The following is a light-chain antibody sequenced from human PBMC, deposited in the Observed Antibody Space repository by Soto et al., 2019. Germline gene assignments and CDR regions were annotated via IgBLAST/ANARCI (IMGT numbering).Light chain of an antibody. CDR1: SNDIGLYNY. CDR2: EVT. J-gene: IGLJ3*02. V-gene: IGLV2-14*01. Sequence: QSVLTQPASVSGSPGQSITISCTGTSNDIGLYNYVSWYQQHPGKAPKLVIYEVTYRPSGVSDRFYGSKSDNTASLTISGLQAEDAADYYCSSYTLSSPCVFGGGTKLTVL. CDR3: SSYTLSSPCV.